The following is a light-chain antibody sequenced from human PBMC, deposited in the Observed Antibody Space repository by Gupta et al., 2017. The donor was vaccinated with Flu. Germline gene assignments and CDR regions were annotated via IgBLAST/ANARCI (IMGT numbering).Light chain of an antibody. V-gene: IGLV4-69*01. CDR3: QNWGTGIQV. Sequence: QLVLTQSPSASASLGASVKLTCTLSSGHSSYAIAWHQQQPEKGPRYLMKLNSDGSHSKGDGIPDRFSGSSSAAERYLTISSLQSEDESYYYCQNWGTGIQVFGGGTKLTVL. J-gene: IGLJ3*02. CDR1: SGHSSYA. CDR2: LNSDGSH.